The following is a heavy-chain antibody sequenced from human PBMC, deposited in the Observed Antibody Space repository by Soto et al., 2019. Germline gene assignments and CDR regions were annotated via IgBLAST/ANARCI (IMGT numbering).Heavy chain of an antibody. D-gene: IGHD1-1*01. CDR1: GYTFTGYY. CDR2: MNPSTGNS. Sequence: ASVKVSCKASGYTFTGYYMHWVRQATGQGLEWMGWMNPSTGNSGYAQKFQGRVTMTSDTSISTAHMELSSLRSEDTAVYYCARRAETNGWNGFGADKYYFDFWGQGTLVTVSS. J-gene: IGHJ4*02. CDR3: ARRAETNGWNGFGADKYYFDF. V-gene: IGHV1-8*02.